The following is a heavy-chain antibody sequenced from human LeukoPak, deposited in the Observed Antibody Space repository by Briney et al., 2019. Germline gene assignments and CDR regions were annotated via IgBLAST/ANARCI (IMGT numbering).Heavy chain of an antibody. Sequence: PGGSLRLSCAASGFTISNYWIPWVRQAPGKGLVWVSRINSDGRATNYADSVKGRFTISRDNAKNTPYLQMNSLRVEDTAAYYCARDFLGMDVWGQGTTVTVSS. CDR1: GFTISNYW. J-gene: IGHJ6*02. CDR2: INSDGRAT. V-gene: IGHV3-74*01. CDR3: ARDFLGMDV.